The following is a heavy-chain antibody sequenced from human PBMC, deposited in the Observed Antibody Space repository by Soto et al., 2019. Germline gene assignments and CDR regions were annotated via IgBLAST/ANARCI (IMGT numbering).Heavy chain of an antibody. V-gene: IGHV4-4*02. J-gene: IGHJ4*02. D-gene: IGHD3-3*01. Sequence: SETLSLTCAVSGGSISSSNWWSWVRQPPGKGLEWIGEIYHSGSTNYNPSLKSRVTISVDTSKNQFSLKLSSVTAADTAVYYCARAISSSSWQEPCFDYWGQGTLVTVYS. CDR3: ARAISSSSWQEPCFDY. CDR2: IYHSGST. CDR1: GGSISSSNW.